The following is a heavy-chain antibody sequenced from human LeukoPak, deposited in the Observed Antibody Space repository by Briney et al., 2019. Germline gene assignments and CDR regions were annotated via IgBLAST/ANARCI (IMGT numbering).Heavy chain of an antibody. Sequence: GGSLRLSCAASGFTFNSHAMSWVRQAPGRGLEWVSAISGSGGNTYYADSVEGRFTISRDNSKNTLYLQMNSLRAEDTAVYYCAKGITYDFWSGYFDYWGQGTLVTVSS. CDR3: AKGITYDFWSGYFDY. D-gene: IGHD3-3*01. J-gene: IGHJ4*02. CDR1: GFTFNSHA. CDR2: ISGSGGNT. V-gene: IGHV3-23*01.